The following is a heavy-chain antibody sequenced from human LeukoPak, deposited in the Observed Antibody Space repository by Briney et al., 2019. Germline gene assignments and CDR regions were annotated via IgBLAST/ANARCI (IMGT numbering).Heavy chain of an antibody. D-gene: IGHD6-13*01. V-gene: IGHV4-34*01. Sequence: SETLSLTCAVYGESFSGFYWGWIRQPPGKGLEWIGEIHHSGGASYNPSLKSRVTISVDTSKNQFSLKLSSVTAADTAVYYCARTGYSSSWYNMDYWGQGTLVTVSS. J-gene: IGHJ4*02. CDR2: IHHSGGA. CDR3: ARTGYSSSWYNMDY. CDR1: GESFSGFY.